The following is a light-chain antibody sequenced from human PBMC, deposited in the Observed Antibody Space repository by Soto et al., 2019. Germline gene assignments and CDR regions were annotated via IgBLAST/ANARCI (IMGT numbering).Light chain of an antibody. J-gene: IGLJ1*01. CDR2: DVS. V-gene: IGLV2-14*03. Sequence: QSALTQPASVSGSPGQSIAISCTGTSSDVVAYNSVSWYQQHPGRAPKLMIHDVSNRPSGVSNRFSGSKSGNTDSLTISGLQAEDEADYYCSSYTSSSTYVFGTGTK. CDR1: SSDVVAYNS. CDR3: SSYTSSSTYV.